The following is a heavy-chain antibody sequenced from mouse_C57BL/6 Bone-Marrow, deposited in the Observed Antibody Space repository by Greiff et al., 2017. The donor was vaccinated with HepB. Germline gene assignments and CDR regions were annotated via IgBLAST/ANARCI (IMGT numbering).Heavy chain of an antibody. CDR2: IDPENGDT. Sequence: VQLQQSGAELVRPGASVKLSCTASGFNIKDDYMPWVQQRPEQGMEWIGWIDPENGDTEYASKFQGKSTITADTSTNTAYLQLSSLTSEDTAVYYCTTDAMDFCGQGTSVTVSS. J-gene: IGHJ4*01. V-gene: IGHV14-4*01. CDR3: TTDAMDF. CDR1: GFNIKDDY.